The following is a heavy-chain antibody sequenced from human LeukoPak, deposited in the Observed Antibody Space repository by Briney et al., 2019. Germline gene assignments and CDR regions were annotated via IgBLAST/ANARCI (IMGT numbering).Heavy chain of an antibody. V-gene: IGHV3-30*18. CDR1: GFTFSDYG. J-gene: IGHJ5*02. Sequence: GGSLRLSCATSGFTFSDYGMHWVRQAPGKGLEWLAVISYDGSNKYYADSVKGRFTISRDNSKNTLYLQMNSLRAEDTAVYYCAKVPMVRGRWFDPWGQGTLVTVSS. D-gene: IGHD3-10*01. CDR2: ISYDGSNK. CDR3: AKVPMVRGRWFDP.